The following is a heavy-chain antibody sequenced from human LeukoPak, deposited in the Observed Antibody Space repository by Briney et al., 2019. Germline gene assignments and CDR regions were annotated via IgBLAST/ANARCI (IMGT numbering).Heavy chain of an antibody. CDR2: IIPIFGTA. Sequence: SVKVSCKASGGTLSSYAISWVRQAPGQGLEWMGGIIPIFGTANYAQKFQGRVTITADESTSTAYMELSSLRSEDTAVYYCARSLRRTTIFGVGYRWFDPWGQGTLVTVSS. CDR3: ARSLRRTTIFGVGYRWFDP. V-gene: IGHV1-69*13. CDR1: GGTLSSYA. D-gene: IGHD3-3*01. J-gene: IGHJ5*02.